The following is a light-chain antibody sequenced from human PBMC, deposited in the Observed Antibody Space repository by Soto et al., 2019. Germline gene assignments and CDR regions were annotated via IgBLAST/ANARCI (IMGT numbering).Light chain of an antibody. J-gene: IGLJ2*01. Sequence: QSVLTQPPSASGTPGQRVFISCSGSSSNIGGTNYAYWYQQLPGAAPKLLMHSNNLRPSGVPERISGSKSGTSASLAISGLRSEDEAVYYCASWDDRLGAAILGGGTKVTV. V-gene: IGLV1-47*02. CDR3: ASWDDRLGAAI. CDR1: SSNIGGTNY. CDR2: SNN.